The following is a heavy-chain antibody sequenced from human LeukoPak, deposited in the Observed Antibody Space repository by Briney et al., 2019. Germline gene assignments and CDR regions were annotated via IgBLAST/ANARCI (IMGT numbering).Heavy chain of an antibody. Sequence: ASVKVSCKASGGTFSSYAISWVRQAPGQGLEWMGGIIPIFGTANYAQKFQGRVTITTDESTSTAYMELSSLRSEDTAVYYCARADSSGYYRSSWFDPWGQGTLVTVSS. J-gene: IGHJ5*02. CDR2: IIPIFGTA. CDR3: ARADSSGYYRSSWFDP. CDR1: GGTFSSYA. V-gene: IGHV1-69*05. D-gene: IGHD3-22*01.